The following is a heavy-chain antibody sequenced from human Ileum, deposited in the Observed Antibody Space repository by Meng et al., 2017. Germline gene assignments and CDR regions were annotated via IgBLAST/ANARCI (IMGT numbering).Heavy chain of an antibody. V-gene: IGHV3-7*01. CDR3: ARDSSGYDY. Sequence: GESLKISCAASGFTFSTYWMSWVRQAPGKGLEWVANIKEDGSDQYYVDSVKGRFTISRDNAKNSLYLQMNSLRAEDTAVYYCARDSSGYDYWGQGNPVTVAS. J-gene: IGHJ4*01. D-gene: IGHD5-12*01. CDR2: IKEDGSDQ. CDR1: GFTFSTYW.